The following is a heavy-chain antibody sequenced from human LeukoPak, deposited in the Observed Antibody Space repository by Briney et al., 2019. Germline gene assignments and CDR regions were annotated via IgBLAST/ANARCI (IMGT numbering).Heavy chain of an antibody. V-gene: IGHV3-7*01. Sequence: PGGSLRLSCAASRFTFSNFWMNWVRQAPGQGLEWVATINLDGRDQYYVDSVRGRFTISRDNTKNSLYLQMTSLRAEDTAVYYCARGPSGYHNTGGQGTLVTVSS. D-gene: IGHD5-12*01. CDR1: RFTFSNFW. CDR3: ARGPSGYHNT. CDR2: INLDGRDQ. J-gene: IGHJ4*02.